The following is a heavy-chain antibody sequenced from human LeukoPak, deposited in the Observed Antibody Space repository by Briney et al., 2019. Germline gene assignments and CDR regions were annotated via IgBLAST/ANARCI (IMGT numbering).Heavy chain of an antibody. Sequence: PGGSLILSCAASGFTFSNAWMSWVRQAPGKGLEWVGRIKSKTDGGTADYAAPVKGRFPISRDDSKNTLYLQMNSLKTEDTAVYYCTTDIRFRNSFDYWGQGTLVTVSS. CDR3: TTDIRFRNSFDY. CDR2: IKSKTDGGTA. J-gene: IGHJ4*02. D-gene: IGHD3-16*01. CDR1: GFTFSNAW. V-gene: IGHV3-15*01.